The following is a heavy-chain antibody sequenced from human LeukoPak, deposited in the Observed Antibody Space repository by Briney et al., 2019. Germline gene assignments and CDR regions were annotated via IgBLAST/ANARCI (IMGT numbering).Heavy chain of an antibody. CDR3: AKEWVAVAGTTTFDY. J-gene: IGHJ4*02. CDR2: ISGSGGST. CDR1: GFTFSSYA. V-gene: IGHV3-23*01. D-gene: IGHD6-19*01. Sequence: PGGSLRLSCAAPGFTFSSYAISWVRQAPGKGLEWVSAISGSGGSTYYADSVKGRLTISRDNSTNTLYLQMNSLRAEDTAVYYCAKEWVAVAGTTTFDYWGQGTLVTVSS.